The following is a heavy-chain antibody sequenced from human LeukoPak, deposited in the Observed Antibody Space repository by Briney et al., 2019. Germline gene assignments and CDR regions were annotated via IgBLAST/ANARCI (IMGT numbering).Heavy chain of an antibody. V-gene: IGHV4-34*01. Sequence: PSETLSLTCAVYGGSFSGYYWSWIRQPPGKGLEWIGEINHSGSTNYNPSLKSRVTISVDTSKNQFSLKLSSVTAADTAVYYCAGGSTERDGLYTYYFDYWGQGTLVTVSS. CDR1: GGSFSGYY. J-gene: IGHJ4*02. CDR3: AGGSTERDGLYTYYFDY. D-gene: IGHD5-24*01. CDR2: INHSGST.